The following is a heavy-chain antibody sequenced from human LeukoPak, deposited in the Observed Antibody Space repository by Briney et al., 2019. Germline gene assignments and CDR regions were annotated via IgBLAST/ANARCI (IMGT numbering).Heavy chain of an antibody. V-gene: IGHV4-59*08. D-gene: IGHD4-23*01. CDR3: ARHGAPLGGKARSDFQH. CDR1: GGSISSYY. CDR2: IYYSGST. J-gene: IGHJ1*01. Sequence: SETLSLTCTVSGGSISSYYWSWIRQPPGKGLECIGYIYYSGSTTYNPSLKSRVTISVDTSKNQFSLKLSSVTAADTAVYYCARHGAPLGGKARSDFQHWGQGTLVTVSS.